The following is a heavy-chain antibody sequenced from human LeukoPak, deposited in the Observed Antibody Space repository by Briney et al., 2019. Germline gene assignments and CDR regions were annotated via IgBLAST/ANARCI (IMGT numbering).Heavy chain of an antibody. Sequence: PSETLSLTCAVYGGSFSGYYWSWIRQPPGKGLEWIGEINHSGSTNYNPSLKSRVTMSVDTSKNQFSLKLSSVTAADTAVYYCASGYYDSSGYYSNYWGQGTLVTVSS. V-gene: IGHV4-34*01. J-gene: IGHJ4*02. CDR1: GGSFSGYY. CDR2: INHSGST. CDR3: ASGYYDSSGYYSNY. D-gene: IGHD3-22*01.